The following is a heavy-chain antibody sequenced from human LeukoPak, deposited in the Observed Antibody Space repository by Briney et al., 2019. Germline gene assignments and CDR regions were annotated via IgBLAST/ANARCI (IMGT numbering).Heavy chain of an antibody. CDR3: ARDPAPPFDY. V-gene: IGHV3-66*01. Sequence: GGSLRLSCAASGFTFDDYAMHWVRQAPGKGLEWVSVIYSGGSTYYADSAKGRFTISRDNSKNTLYLQMNSLRAEDTAVYYCARDPAPPFDYWGQGTLVTVSS. CDR2: IYSGGST. J-gene: IGHJ4*02. CDR1: GFTFDDYA.